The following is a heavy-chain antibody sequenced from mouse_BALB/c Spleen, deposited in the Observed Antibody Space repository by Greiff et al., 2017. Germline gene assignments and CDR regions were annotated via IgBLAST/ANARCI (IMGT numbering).Heavy chain of an antibody. D-gene: IGHD2-1*01. CDR3: ARCYYGNYAKYFDF. V-gene: IGHV5-17*02. CDR2: ISSGSSTI. Sequence: EVQLVESGGGLVQPGGSRKLSCAASGFTFSSFGMHWVRQAPEKGLEWVAYISSGSSTIYYADTVKGRFTISRDNPKNTLFLQMTSLRSEDTAMYYCARCYYGNYAKYFDFWGAGTTVTVAS. CDR1: GFTFSSFG. J-gene: IGHJ1*01.